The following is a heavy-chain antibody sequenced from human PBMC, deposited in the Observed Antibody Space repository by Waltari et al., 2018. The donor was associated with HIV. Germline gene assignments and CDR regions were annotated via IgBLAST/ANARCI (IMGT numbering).Heavy chain of an antibody. CDR3: VKERGPFNGFDI. V-gene: IGHV3-33*06. J-gene: IGHJ3*02. Sequence: MESGGGVVQPGGSLKLPCAASGFTFGRYGMHWVRQAPGNGLEWVAVIWSDGYNKFYADSVRGRFTFSRDNSKYTLSLQMNSLRAEDTALYYCVKERGPFNGFDIWGQGTMVTVSS. CDR1: GFTFGRYG. CDR2: IWSDGYNK. D-gene: IGHD3-16*01.